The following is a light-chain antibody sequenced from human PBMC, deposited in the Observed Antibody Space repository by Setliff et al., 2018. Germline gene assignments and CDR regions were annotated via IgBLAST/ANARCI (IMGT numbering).Light chain of an antibody. CDR3: NAYTSGSTYV. J-gene: IGLJ1*01. CDR1: SSNIGSIS. Sequence: QSVLTQPPSASGTPGQRVTISCSGTSSNIGSISVNWYQHLPGTAPKLLIYGNSQRPSGVPDRFSGSKSGTSASLAITGLQSEDEADYYCNAYTSGSTYVFGTGTKVTVL. V-gene: IGLV1-44*01. CDR2: GNS.